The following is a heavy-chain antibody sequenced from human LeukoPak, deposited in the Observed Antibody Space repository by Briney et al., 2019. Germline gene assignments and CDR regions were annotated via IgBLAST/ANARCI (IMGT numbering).Heavy chain of an antibody. CDR1: GGSFSGYY. CDR2: MNHSGST. D-gene: IGHD3-3*01. CDR3: ARVVGYDFWSGYYNAYNWFDP. V-gene: IGHV4-34*01. Sequence: PSETLSLTCAAYGGSFSGYYWSWIRQPPGKGLEWIGEMNHSGSTNYNPSLKSRVTISVDTSKNQFSLKLSSVTAADTAVYYCARVVGYDFWSGYYNAYNWFDPWGQGTLVTVSS. J-gene: IGHJ5*02.